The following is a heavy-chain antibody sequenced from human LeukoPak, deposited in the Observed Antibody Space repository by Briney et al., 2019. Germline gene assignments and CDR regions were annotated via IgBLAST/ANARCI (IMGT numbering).Heavy chain of an antibody. CDR1: GFTFSSYD. CDR2: IGTAGGT. Sequence: GGSLRLSCAASGFTFSSYDMHWVRQATGKGLEWVSAIGTAGGTYYPGSVKGRFTISRENAKNSLYLQMNSLRAGDTAVYYCARGDSGNYWEPDAFDIWGQGTMVTVSS. D-gene: IGHD1-26*01. V-gene: IGHV3-13*01. J-gene: IGHJ3*02. CDR3: ARGDSGNYWEPDAFDI.